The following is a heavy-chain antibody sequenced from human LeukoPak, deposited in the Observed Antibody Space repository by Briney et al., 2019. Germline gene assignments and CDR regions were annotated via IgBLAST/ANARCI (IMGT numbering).Heavy chain of an antibody. Sequence: SETLSLTCTVSGGSISSSSYYWGWIRQPPGKGLEWIGSIYYSGSTYYNPSLKSRVTISVDTSKNQFSLKLSSVTAADTAVYYCARHNPKNWNYRYYYYMDVWGKGTTVTVSS. CDR2: IYYSGST. J-gene: IGHJ6*03. CDR1: GGSISSSSYY. CDR3: ARHNPKNWNYRYYYYMDV. D-gene: IGHD1-7*01. V-gene: IGHV4-39*01.